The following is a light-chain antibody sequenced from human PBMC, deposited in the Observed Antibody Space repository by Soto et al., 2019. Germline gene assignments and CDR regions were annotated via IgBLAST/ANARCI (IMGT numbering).Light chain of an antibody. CDR1: QSVSSSY. V-gene: IGKV3D-20*02. CDR3: QQRNIWPPVT. CDR2: GAF. J-gene: IGKJ5*01. Sequence: VVMTQSPATLSVSPGERATLSCRASQSVSSSYLAWYQQRPGQASRLLIYGAFNRATGIPARFSGSGSGTDFTLTISSLEPEDFAVYYCQQRNIWPPVTFGQGTRLEIK.